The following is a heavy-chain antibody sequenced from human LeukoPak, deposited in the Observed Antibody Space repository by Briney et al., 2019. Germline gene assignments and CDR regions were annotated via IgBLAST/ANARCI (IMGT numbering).Heavy chain of an antibody. V-gene: IGHV1-2*06. D-gene: IGHD6-6*01. J-gene: IGHJ5*02. CDR3: AKDVDAVAAPFNGWFDP. CDR2: INPNNGGT. CDR1: GYTFTGYY. Sequence: ASVKVSCKASGYTFTGYYMYWVRQAPGQGLEWMGLINPNNGGTHYSKKFQGRVTMTRDTSITTAYMELSRLTSDDTAVYYCAKDVDAVAAPFNGWFDPWGQGTLVTVSS.